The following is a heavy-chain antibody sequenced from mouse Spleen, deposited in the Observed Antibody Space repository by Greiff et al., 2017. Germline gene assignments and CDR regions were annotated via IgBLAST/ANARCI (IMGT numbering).Heavy chain of an antibody. J-gene: IGHJ3*01. CDR3: ATQLGRALAY. CDR1: GYAFSSSW. D-gene: IGHD4-1*02. Sequence: VQLQQSGPELVKPGASVKISCKASGYAFSSSWMNWVKQRPGKGLEWLGRIYPGDGDTNYTGKFKGKATLTADKSSSTAYMKLSSVTSEDSAVYFCATQLGRALAYWGQGTLVTVSA. CDR2: IYPGDGDT. V-gene: IGHV1-82*01.